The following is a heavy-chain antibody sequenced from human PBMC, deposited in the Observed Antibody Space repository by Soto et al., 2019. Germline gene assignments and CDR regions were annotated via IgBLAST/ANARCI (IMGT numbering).Heavy chain of an antibody. J-gene: IGHJ6*02. D-gene: IGHD2-8*01. V-gene: IGHV5-51*01. CDR3: ARDVTRTQSCTNGVCYYHYYDMDV. CDR2: IYPGDSDT. CDR1: VYSFSIYW. Sequence: GESLKISCKVSVYSFSIYWIGWVRQMPGKGLEWMGIIYPGDSDTRYSPSFQGQVTISADKSISTAYLQWSRLRSDDTAVYYCARDVTRTQSCTNGVCYYHYYDMDVWGQGTMVTVSS.